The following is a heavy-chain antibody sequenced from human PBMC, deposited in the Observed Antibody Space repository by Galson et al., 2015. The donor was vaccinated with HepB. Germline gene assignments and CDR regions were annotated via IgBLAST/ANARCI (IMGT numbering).Heavy chain of an antibody. V-gene: IGHV1-2*04. CDR1: GYTFTGYY. Sequence: SVKVSCKASGYTFTGYYMHWVRQAPGQGLEWMGWINPNSGGTNYAQKFQGWVTMTRDTSISTAYMELSRLRSDDTAVYYCARDGVLGSLAYTRGYWFDPWGQGTLVTVSS. D-gene: IGHD6-13*01. J-gene: IGHJ5*02. CDR2: INPNSGGT. CDR3: ARDGVLGSLAYTRGYWFDP.